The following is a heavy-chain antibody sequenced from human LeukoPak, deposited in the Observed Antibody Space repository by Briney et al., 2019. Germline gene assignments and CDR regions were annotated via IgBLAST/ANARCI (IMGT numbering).Heavy chain of an antibody. CDR3: TRSRESYGMDV. J-gene: IGHJ6*02. D-gene: IGHD5-24*01. Sequence: PGRSLRLSCTASGFTFGDYIMTWVRQAPGKGLEWVSFIRSKAYGETTGYAASVKGRFAISRDDSKSVAYLQMNSLKTEDTAMYYCTRSRESYGMDVWGQGTTVTVSS. CDR1: GFTFGDYI. CDR2: IRSKAYGETT. V-gene: IGHV3-49*04.